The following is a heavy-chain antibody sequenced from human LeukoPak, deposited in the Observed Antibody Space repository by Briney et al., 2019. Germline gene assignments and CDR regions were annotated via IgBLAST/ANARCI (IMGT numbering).Heavy chain of an antibody. CDR2: IYYSGST. Sequence: SETLSLTCTVSGGSISPYYWSWIRQPPGKGLEWIGYIYYSGSTNYNPSLKSRVTISVDTSKNQFSLKLSSVTAADTAVYYCARASYSSGWSDYWGQGTLVTVSS. CDR3: ARASYSSGWSDY. V-gene: IGHV4-59*01. D-gene: IGHD6-19*01. J-gene: IGHJ4*02. CDR1: GGSISPYY.